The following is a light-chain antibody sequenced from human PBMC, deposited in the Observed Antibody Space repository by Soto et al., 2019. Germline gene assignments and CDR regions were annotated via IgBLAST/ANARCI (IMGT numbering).Light chain of an antibody. Sequence: EIVLTQSPGTLSLSPGERATLSCRASQSVSSYLAWYQQKPGQAPRLPIYDASTRATGIPGRFSGGGSGTEFTLTISSLEPEDFAVYYCQQRSNWPITFGQGTRLE. CDR3: QQRSNWPIT. CDR2: DAS. CDR1: QSVSSY. J-gene: IGKJ5*01. V-gene: IGKV3-11*01.